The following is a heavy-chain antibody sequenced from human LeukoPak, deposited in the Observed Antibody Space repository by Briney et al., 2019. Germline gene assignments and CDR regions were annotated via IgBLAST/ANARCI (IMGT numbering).Heavy chain of an antibody. V-gene: IGHV3-53*01. Sequence: GGSLRLSCAASGFTVSSNCMSWVRQAPGKGLEWVSVIYSGGSTYYADSVKGRFTISRDNSKNTLYLQMNSLRAEDTAVYYCASSITMVRGVMGYWGQGTLVTVSS. J-gene: IGHJ4*02. D-gene: IGHD3-10*01. CDR3: ASSITMVRGVMGY. CDR2: IYSGGST. CDR1: GFTVSSNC.